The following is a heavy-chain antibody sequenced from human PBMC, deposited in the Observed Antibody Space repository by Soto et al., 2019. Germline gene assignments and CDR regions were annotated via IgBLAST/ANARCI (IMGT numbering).Heavy chain of an antibody. CDR3: AKDVSRGGSYYYYYGMDV. CDR2: ISWNSGSI. Sequence: GGSLRLSCAASGFTFDDYAMNWVRQAPGKGLEWVSGISWNSGSIGYADSVKGRFTISRDNAKNSLYLQMNSLRAEDTALYYCAKDVSRGGSYYYYYGMDVWGQGTTVTVSS. J-gene: IGHJ6*02. D-gene: IGHD2-15*01. CDR1: GFTFDDYA. V-gene: IGHV3-9*01.